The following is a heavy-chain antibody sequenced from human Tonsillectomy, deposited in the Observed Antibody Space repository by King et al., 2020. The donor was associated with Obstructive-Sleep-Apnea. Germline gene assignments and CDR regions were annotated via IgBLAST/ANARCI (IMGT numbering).Heavy chain of an antibody. V-gene: IGHV3-64*01. Sequence: VQLVESGGGLVQPGGSLRLSCAASGFTFSSYAMHWVRQAPGKGLEYVSAISSNGGSTYYANSVKGRFTISRDNSKNTLYLQMGSLRAEDMAVYYCARALHYHGSGSVDFWGPGTPV. CDR1: GFTFSSYA. D-gene: IGHD3-10*01. J-gene: IGHJ4*02. CDR2: ISSNGGST. CDR3: ARALHYHGSGSVDF.